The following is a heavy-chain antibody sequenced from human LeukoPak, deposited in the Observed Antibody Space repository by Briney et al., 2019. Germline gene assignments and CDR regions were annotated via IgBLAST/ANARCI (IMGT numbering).Heavy chain of an antibody. CDR3: ARSRDARAAIDY. CDR1: GYTFTDYF. Sequence: ASVKVSCKPSGYTFTDYFIHWVRQAPGQGLEWMGWINPHSGVTNYAQKFQARVTLTRDTTISTAYMELSGLRSDDTAVYFCARSRDARAAIDYWGQGTLVTVSS. V-gene: IGHV1-2*02. CDR2: INPHSGVT. J-gene: IGHJ4*02. D-gene: IGHD2-15*01.